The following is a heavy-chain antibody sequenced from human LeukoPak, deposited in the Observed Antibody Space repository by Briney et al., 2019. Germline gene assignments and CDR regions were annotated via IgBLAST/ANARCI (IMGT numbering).Heavy chain of an antibody. Sequence: GGSLRLSCAASGFTVSSNYMSWVRQAPGKGLEWVSVIYSGGSTYYADSVKGRFTISRDNSKNTLYLQMNSLRAEDTAVYYCARRGGYDYFYYYYGMDVWGQGTTVTVSS. CDR2: IYSGGST. J-gene: IGHJ6*02. D-gene: IGHD5-12*01. CDR3: ARRGGYDYFYYYYGMDV. V-gene: IGHV3-66*04. CDR1: GFTVSSNY.